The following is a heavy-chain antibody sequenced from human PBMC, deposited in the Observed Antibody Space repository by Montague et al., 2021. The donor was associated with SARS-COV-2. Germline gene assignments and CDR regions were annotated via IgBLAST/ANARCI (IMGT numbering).Heavy chain of an antibody. Sequence: TLSLTCTVSGDSIRNSDYSWGWVRQPPGNGLEWIGNIYNGGSTFYNPSLKSRVTIFVDTSKNQFSLKLSSVTAADTAVYYCATRTRYPQNDFGFWGQGTLVTVSS. CDR3: ATRTRYPQNDFGF. V-gene: IGHV4-39*01. D-gene: IGHD1-14*01. CDR1: GDSIRNSDYS. CDR2: IYNGGST. J-gene: IGHJ4*02.